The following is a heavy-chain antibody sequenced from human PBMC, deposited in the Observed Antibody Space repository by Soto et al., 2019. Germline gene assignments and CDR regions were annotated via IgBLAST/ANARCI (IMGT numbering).Heavy chain of an antibody. V-gene: IGHV4-34*01. Sequence: QVQLQQWGAGLLKPSETLSLTCAVYGGSFRGYYWSWIRQPPGKGLEWIGEINPSGSTNYNPSRKSRVTISENTSKNQFSLKLSSVTAADTAVYYCARGAFTSSSSFDYWGQGTLVTVSS. CDR3: ARGAFTSSSSFDY. J-gene: IGHJ4*02. D-gene: IGHD6-6*01. CDR1: GGSFRGYY. CDR2: INPSGST.